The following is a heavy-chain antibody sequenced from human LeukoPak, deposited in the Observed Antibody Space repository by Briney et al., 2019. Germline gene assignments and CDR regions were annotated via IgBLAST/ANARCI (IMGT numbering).Heavy chain of an antibody. CDR2: IKQDGSEK. J-gene: IGHJ6*03. Sequence: PGGSLKLSCTASGLTFSSYWMSWVRQAPGKGLEWLANIKQDGSEKYYVDSVKGRCTISRDNAKNSLYLQMNSLRAEDTAVYYCARVRGIRGLPGILIGRFSDYYYMDVWGKGTTVTVSS. V-gene: IGHV3-7*01. CDR3: ARVRGIRGLPGILIGRFSDYYYMDV. CDR1: GLTFSSYW. D-gene: IGHD3-9*01.